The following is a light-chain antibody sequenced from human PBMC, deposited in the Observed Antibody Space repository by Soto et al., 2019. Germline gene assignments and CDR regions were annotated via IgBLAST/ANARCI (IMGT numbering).Light chain of an antibody. CDR3: QQYGXSSVT. CDR2: GAS. V-gene: IGKV3-20*01. J-gene: IGKJ5*01. CDR1: QSVSSSY. Sequence: EIVLTQSPGTLSLSPGERATLSCRASQSVSSSYLAWYQQKPGQAPRLLIYGASSRATGIPDRFSGSGSGTDFTLTISRLEPEDFAVYYCQQYGXSSVTFGQGTRLEIK.